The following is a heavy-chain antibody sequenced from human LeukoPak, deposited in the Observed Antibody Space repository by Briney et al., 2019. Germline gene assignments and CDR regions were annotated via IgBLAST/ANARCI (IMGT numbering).Heavy chain of an antibody. CDR3: AKDRYYDSSGLHQFDY. V-gene: IGHV3-11*01. J-gene: IGHJ4*02. D-gene: IGHD3-22*01. CDR1: GFTFSDYY. Sequence: GGSLRLSCAASGFTFSDYYMSWIRQAPGKGLEWVSYISSSGSTIYYADSVKGRFTISRDNSKNTLYLQMNSLRAEDTAVYYCAKDRYYDSSGLHQFDYWGQGTLVTVSS. CDR2: ISSSGSTI.